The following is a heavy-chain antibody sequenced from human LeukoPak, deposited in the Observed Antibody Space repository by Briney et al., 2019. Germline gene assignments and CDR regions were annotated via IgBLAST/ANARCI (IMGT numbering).Heavy chain of an antibody. CDR2: ISGDGGST. Sequence: GGSLRLSCAASGFTSDDYAMHWVRQAPGKGLEWVSLISGDGGSTYYADSVKGRFTISRDNSKNSLYLQMNSLRTEDTALYYCAKAQYYYDSSGYLFDYWGQGTLVTVSS. CDR3: AKAQYYYDSSGYLFDY. V-gene: IGHV3-43*02. CDR1: GFTSDDYA. J-gene: IGHJ4*02. D-gene: IGHD3-22*01.